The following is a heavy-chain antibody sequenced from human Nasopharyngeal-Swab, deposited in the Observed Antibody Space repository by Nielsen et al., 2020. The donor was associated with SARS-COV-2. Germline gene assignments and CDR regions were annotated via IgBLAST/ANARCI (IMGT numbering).Heavy chain of an antibody. V-gene: IGHV5-10-1*01. J-gene: IGHJ3*01. Sequence: GESLKISCQGSGYTFTNNWITWVRLMPGKGLEWMGRIDPSDSYTYYSPSFQGHVIISADKSINTAYMQWSSLKAPDTAMYYCARQIGDYGFDAFDVWGQGTMVTVSS. CDR1: GYTFTNNW. CDR3: ARQIGDYGFDAFDV. D-gene: IGHD4-17*01. CDR2: IDPSDSYT.